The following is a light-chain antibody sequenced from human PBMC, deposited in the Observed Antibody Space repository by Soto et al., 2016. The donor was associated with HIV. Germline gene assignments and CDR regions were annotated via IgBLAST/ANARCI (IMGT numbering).Light chain of an antibody. Sequence: DIQMTQSPSSLSASVGDRVTITRRASQSVNRWLAWFQKKPGQVPKLLIYKASTLKSGVPSRFSGSGSGTAFSLTINGLQSDDSATYYCQQYDSFPWTFGQGTNVEI. CDR3: QQYDSFPWT. V-gene: IGKV1-5*03. J-gene: IGKJ1*01. CDR2: KAS. CDR1: QSVNRW.